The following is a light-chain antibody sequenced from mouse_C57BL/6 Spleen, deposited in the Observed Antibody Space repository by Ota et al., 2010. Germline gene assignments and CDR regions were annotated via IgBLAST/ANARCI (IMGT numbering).Light chain of an antibody. CDR2: SAS. CDR3: QQYSSYPLT. Sequence: DIVMTQSHKFMSTSVGDRVSITCKASQDVGTAVAWYQQKPGQSPKLLIYSASYRYSGVPDRFTGSGSGTDFTLTISNVQSEDLAEYFCQQYSSYPLTFGAGTKLEL. J-gene: IGKJ5*01. CDR1: QDVGTA. V-gene: IGKV6-23*01.